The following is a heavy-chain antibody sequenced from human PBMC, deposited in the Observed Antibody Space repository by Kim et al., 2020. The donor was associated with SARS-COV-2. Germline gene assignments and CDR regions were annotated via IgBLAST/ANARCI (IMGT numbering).Heavy chain of an antibody. J-gene: IGHJ4*02. Sequence: ASVKVSCKASGYTFTSYAMHWVRQAPGQRLEWMGWINAGNGNTKYSQKFQGRVTITRDTSASTAYMELSSLRSEDTAVYYCARAYCGGDCYPPSRWGQGTLVTVSS. CDR1: GYTFTSYA. CDR3: ARAYCGGDCYPPSR. D-gene: IGHD2-21*02. CDR2: INAGNGNT. V-gene: IGHV1-3*01.